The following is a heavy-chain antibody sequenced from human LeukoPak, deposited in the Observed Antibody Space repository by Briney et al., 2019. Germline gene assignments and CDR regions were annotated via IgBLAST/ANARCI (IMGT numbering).Heavy chain of an antibody. D-gene: IGHD2-2*01. Sequence: GGSLRLSCAASGFTFSSYAMSWVRQAPGKGLEWVSAISGSGGSTYYADSVKGRFTISRGNSKNTLYLQMNSLRAEDTAVYYCAKDGYCSSTSCYYYYYGMDVWGQGTTVTVSS. V-gene: IGHV3-23*01. CDR1: GFTFSSYA. CDR2: ISGSGGST. CDR3: AKDGYCSSTSCYYYYYGMDV. J-gene: IGHJ6*02.